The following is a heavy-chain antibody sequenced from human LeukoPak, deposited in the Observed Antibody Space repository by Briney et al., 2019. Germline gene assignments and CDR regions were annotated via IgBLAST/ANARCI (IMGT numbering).Heavy chain of an antibody. J-gene: IGHJ4*02. Sequence: GGSLRLSCAASGFTFSSYAMSWVRQAPGKGLEWVSAISGSGGSTYYADSVKGRFTISRDNSKNTLYLQMNSLRAEDTAVYYCAKGAYYYDSSGYPPVWYFDYWGQGTLVTVSS. CDR3: AKGAYYYDSSGYPPVWYFDY. CDR1: GFTFSSYA. D-gene: IGHD3-22*01. V-gene: IGHV3-23*01. CDR2: ISGSGGST.